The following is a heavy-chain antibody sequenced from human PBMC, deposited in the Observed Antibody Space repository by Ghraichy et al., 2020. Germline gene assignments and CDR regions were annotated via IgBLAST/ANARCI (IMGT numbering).Heavy chain of an antibody. D-gene: IGHD1-1*01. CDR1: GFPFSGSA. Sequence: GGSLRLSCTASGFPFSGSAMNWVRPAPGKGLEWLSYINFRGTTIYYADAVKGRFTISRDNARNSLGLQMNSLRDEDTAVYYCAREQSGDLEYYAMEVWGQGTTVTVSS. J-gene: IGHJ6*02. CDR2: INFRGTTI. CDR3: AREQSGDLEYYAMEV. V-gene: IGHV3-48*03.